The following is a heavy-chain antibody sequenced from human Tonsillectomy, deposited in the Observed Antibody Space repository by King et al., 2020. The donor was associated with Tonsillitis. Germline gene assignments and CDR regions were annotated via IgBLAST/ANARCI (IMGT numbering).Heavy chain of an antibody. D-gene: IGHD3-22*01. CDR3: ARDPGYSRGFDP. Sequence: QLQESGPGLVKPSETLSLTCIVSGGSISDTSYHWGWLRQPPGKGLEWIGRIYYSGKTYYNSSLKSRVTILVDTSKNQFSLKLSSVTAADTAVYYYARDPGYSRGFDPWGQGTLVTVSS. V-gene: IGHV4-39*02. J-gene: IGHJ5*02. CDR1: GGSISDTSYH. CDR2: IYYSGKT.